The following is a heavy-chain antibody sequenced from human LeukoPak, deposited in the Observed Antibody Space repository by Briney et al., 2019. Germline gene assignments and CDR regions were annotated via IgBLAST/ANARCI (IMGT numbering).Heavy chain of an antibody. Sequence: PGEALMISFKGSGCSFTSYWIGWVRPMPARDLEWMGIVYPGDSDTKYNPSFQGQVTISADKSITTAYLQWSSLKASDTAMYYCASPKYDNLTGYYGGDAFDIWGEGTMVTVSS. CDR2: VYPGDSDT. D-gene: IGHD3-9*01. V-gene: IGHV5-51*01. CDR3: ASPKYDNLTGYYGGDAFDI. CDR1: GCSFTSYW. J-gene: IGHJ3*02.